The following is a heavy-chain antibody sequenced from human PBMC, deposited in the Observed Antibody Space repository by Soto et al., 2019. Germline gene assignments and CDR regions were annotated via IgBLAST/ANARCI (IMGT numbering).Heavy chain of an antibody. V-gene: IGHV4-31*03. CDR2: IYFNGNI. CDR3: AQYDYGDEGFRRWFDP. J-gene: IGHJ5*02. D-gene: IGHD4-17*01. Sequence: QVQLQESGPGLVKPSETLSLTCSVSGGSLTSGGSCWSWIRQHPGKGLEWIGYIYFNGNIYYNPSLRSRVTVSVDTSKNQFSLKLRSVTAADTAVYFCAQYDYGDEGFRRWFDPWGQGILVTVSS. CDR1: GGSLTSGGSC.